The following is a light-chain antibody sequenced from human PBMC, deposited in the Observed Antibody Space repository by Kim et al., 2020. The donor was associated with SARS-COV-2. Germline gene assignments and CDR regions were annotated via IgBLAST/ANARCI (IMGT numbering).Light chain of an antibody. V-gene: IGKV3-15*01. CDR2: GAS. Sequence: SPGERATPSCRASQSVSSTFAWYRQKPGHAPGLLIYGASARATGIPTRFSGSGSGTEFTLTISSLQSKDFAVYFYQRYNNWTPETFGQGTRLEIK. CDR1: QSVSST. CDR3: QRYNNWTPET. J-gene: IGKJ5*01.